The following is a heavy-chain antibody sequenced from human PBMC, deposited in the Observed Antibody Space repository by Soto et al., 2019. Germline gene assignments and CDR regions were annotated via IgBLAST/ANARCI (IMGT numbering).Heavy chain of an antibody. V-gene: IGHV1-2*04. CDR1: GYSFTDYH. D-gene: IGHD2-8*01. Sequence: ASVKVSCKASGYSFTDYHIHWVRQAPGQGLEWLGRINPKSGGTSTAQKFQGWVTMTTDTSISTASMELTRLTSDDTAIYYCARGDSTDCSNGVCSFFYYHYMYVGG. CDR3: ARGDSTDCSNGVCSFFYYHYMYV. J-gene: IGHJ6*03. CDR2: INPKSGGT.